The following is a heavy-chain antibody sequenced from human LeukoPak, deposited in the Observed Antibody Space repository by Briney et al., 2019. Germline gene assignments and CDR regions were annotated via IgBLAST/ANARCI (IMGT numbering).Heavy chain of an antibody. CDR1: GGSISSSSYY. V-gene: IGHV4-61*02. Sequence: SETLSLTCTVSGGSISSSSYYWRWIRQPAGKGLEWIGRIYGSGSTNYNPSLKSRITISVDTSKNQFSLKLSSVTAAATAGYYCGGSGTPSDCYFYLGGRATLVSVSS. J-gene: IGHJ2*01. CDR2: IYGSGST. CDR3: GGSGTPSDCYFYL. D-gene: IGHD3-10*01.